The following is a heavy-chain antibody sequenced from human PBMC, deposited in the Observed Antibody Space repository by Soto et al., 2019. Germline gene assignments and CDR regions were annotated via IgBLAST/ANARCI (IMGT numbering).Heavy chain of an antibody. J-gene: IGHJ4*02. Sequence: EVQLLESGGGLVQPGGSLRLSCAASGCTFSSYAMSWVRQDPGKGLEWVSAISGSGGSTYYADSVKGRFTISRDNSKNTLYLQMNSLRAEDTAVYYCAKAADGWNYVPCGYWGQGTLVTVSS. CDR3: AKAADGWNYVPCGY. V-gene: IGHV3-23*01. D-gene: IGHD1-7*01. CDR2: ISGSGGST. CDR1: GCTFSSYA.